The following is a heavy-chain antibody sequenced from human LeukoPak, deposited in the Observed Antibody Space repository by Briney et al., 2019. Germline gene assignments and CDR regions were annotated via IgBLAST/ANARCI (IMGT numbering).Heavy chain of an antibody. J-gene: IGHJ6*03. V-gene: IGHV1-46*01. CDR2: INPSGGST. CDR1: GYTFTSYY. Sequence: ASVKVSCKASGYTFTSYYMHWVRQAPGQGLEWMGIINPSGGSTSYAQKFQGRVTMTRDTSTSTVYMELSSLRSEDTAVYYCARVDSVPGENIWNYYYYMDVWGKGTTVTVSS. D-gene: IGHD3-10*01. CDR3: ARVDSVPGENIWNYYYYMDV.